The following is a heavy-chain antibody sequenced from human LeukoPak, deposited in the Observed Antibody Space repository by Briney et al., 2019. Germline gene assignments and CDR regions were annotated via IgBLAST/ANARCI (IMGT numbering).Heavy chain of an antibody. CDR2: MNPNSGNT. D-gene: IGHD4-11*01. V-gene: IGHV1-8*01. Sequence: ASVKVSCKASGYTFTSCDINWVRQATGQGLEWMGWMNPNSGNTGYAQKFQGRVTMTRNTSISTAYMELSSLRSEDTAVYYCARADYSNYVSYYYYMDVWGKGTTVTVSS. J-gene: IGHJ6*03. CDR3: ARADYSNYVSYYYYMDV. CDR1: GYTFTSCD.